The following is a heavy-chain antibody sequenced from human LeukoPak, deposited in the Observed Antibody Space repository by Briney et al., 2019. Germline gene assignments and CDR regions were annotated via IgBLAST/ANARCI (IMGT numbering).Heavy chain of an antibody. Sequence: PGGSLRLSCAASGFTFSSYWMHWVRQAPGKGLVWVSRINTDGSSTSYADSVKGRFTISRDNAKNTLYLQMNSLRAEDTAVYYCAREEYSSSWAVFYYMGVWCKGTTVTVSS. CDR2: INTDGSST. V-gene: IGHV3-74*01. CDR3: AREEYSSSWAVFYYMGV. D-gene: IGHD6-13*01. CDR1: GFTFSSYW. J-gene: IGHJ6*03.